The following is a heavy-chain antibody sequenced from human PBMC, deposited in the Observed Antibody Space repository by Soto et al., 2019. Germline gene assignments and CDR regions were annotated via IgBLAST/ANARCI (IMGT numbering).Heavy chain of an antibody. CDR2: ISGSGGST. CDR1: GFTFSSYA. J-gene: IGHJ4*02. D-gene: IGHD3-10*01. CDR3: AKTGVTNPTYDY. V-gene: IGHV3-23*01. Sequence: WGSLRLSCAASGFTFSSYAIILFRHSPGKGLEWVSAISGSGGSTYYADSVKGRFTISRDNSKNTLYLQMNSLRAEDTAVYYCAKTGVTNPTYDYWGQGTLVTVSS.